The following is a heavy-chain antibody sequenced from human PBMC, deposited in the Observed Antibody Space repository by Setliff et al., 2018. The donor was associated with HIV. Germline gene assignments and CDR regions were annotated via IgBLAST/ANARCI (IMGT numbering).Heavy chain of an antibody. Sequence: PSETLSLTCTVSGGSIRTGAYYWSWIRQPAGKGLEWIGRIYTSGSTNYNPSLKSRVTMSVDTSKNQFSLKLSSVTAADTAVYYCARGDYKYCSGGSCYSAPFDYWGQGTLVTVSS. J-gene: IGHJ4*02. V-gene: IGHV4-61*02. D-gene: IGHD2-15*01. CDR1: GGSIRTGAYY. CDR2: IYTSGST. CDR3: ARGDYKYCSGGSCYSAPFDY.